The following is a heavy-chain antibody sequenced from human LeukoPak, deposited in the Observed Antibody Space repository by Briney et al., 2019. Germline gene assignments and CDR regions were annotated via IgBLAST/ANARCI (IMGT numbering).Heavy chain of an antibody. V-gene: IGHV3-49*04. CDR3: TRERGAGATGDFDY. CDR1: GFTFGDYT. D-gene: IGHD1-26*01. J-gene: IGHJ4*02. Sequence: GSLRLSCTTSGFTFGDYTMSWVRQAPGKGLEGVGFIRGKTYGGTTEYAASVKGRFTISRDDSKNIAYLQMNSLKTEDTAVYFCTRERGAGATGDFDYWGQGALVTVSS. CDR2: IRGKTYGGTT.